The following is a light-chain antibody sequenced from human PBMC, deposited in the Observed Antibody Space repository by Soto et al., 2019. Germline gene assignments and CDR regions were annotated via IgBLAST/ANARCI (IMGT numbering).Light chain of an antibody. J-gene: IGKJ1*01. CDR1: QSVSSSY. V-gene: IGKV3-20*01. Sequence: EIRLTQSPATLSLSQGERATLSCRASQSVSSSYLAWYQQKPGQAPRLLIYGASSRATGIPDRFSGSGSGTDFTLTISRLEPEDFAVYYCQRHRTFGQGTKVDI. CDR2: GAS. CDR3: QRHRT.